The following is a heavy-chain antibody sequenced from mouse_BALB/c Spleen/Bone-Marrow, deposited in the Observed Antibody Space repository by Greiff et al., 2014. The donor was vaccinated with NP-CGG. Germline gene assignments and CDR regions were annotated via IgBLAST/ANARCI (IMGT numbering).Heavy chain of an antibody. CDR1: GFTFRSFG. D-gene: IGHD1-1*01. V-gene: IGHV5-17*02. Sequence: EVLLVESGGGLVQPGGSRKLSCAASGFTFRSFGMHWVRQAPEKGLEWVAYISSGSSTIYYADTVKGRFTISRDNPKNTLFLQMTSLRSEDTAMYYCARGLDGVEGLAYWGQGTLTTVSA. CDR2: ISSGSSTI. J-gene: IGHJ3*01. CDR3: ARGLDGVEGLAY.